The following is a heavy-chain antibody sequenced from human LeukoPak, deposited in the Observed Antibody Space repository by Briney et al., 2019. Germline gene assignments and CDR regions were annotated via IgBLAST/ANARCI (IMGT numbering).Heavy chain of an antibody. V-gene: IGHV1-8*01. CDR2: MNPISGNT. CDR3: ARGLLGEQLVQYYYYMDV. J-gene: IGHJ6*03. D-gene: IGHD6-13*01. Sequence: ASVKDSCKASGYTFTSYDINWVRQATGQGLEWMGGMNPISGNTGYAQKFQGRVTMTRNTFISTAYMELSSLRSEDTAVYYCARGLLGEQLVQYYYYMDVWGKGTTVTISS. CDR1: GYTFTSYD.